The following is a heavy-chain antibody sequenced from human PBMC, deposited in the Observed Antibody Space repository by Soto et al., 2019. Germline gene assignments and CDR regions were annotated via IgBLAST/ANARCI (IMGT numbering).Heavy chain of an antibody. CDR3: ARSGWDSSTWSDDAFDI. D-gene: IGHD6-13*01. Sequence: AGGSLRLSCAASGFTFSNYGMHWARQAPCKGLEWVAAILYDGSNKYYADSVKGRFTISIDDATNSLYLQMISLRTEDTAVYYCARSGWDSSTWSDDAFDIWGQGTKVTVSS. CDR2: ILYDGSNK. V-gene: IGHV3-33*01. CDR1: GFTFSNYG. J-gene: IGHJ3*02.